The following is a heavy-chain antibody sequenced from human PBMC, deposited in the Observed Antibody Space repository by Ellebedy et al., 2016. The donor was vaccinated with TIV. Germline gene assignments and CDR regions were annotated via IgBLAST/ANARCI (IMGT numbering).Heavy chain of an antibody. Sequence: PGGSLRPSCPAPGFPFSNYSRNWVRQAPGKGLEGVSSITVSSRYMFYADSVKGRFTISRDNAKNSLYLQMNSLRAEDTAVYYCSRGIAAVMYWGQGTLVTVSS. J-gene: IGHJ4*02. CDR3: SRGIAAVMY. CDR1: GFPFSNYS. V-gene: IGHV3-21*01. D-gene: IGHD6-13*01. CDR2: ITVSSRYM.